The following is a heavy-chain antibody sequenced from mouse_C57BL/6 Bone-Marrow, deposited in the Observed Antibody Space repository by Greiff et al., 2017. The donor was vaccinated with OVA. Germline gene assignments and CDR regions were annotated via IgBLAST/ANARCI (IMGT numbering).Heavy chain of an antibody. J-gene: IGHJ4*01. CDR2: IDPSDSYT. CDR1: GYTFTSYW. Sequence: QVQLQQPGAELVMPGASVKLSCKASGYTFTSYWMHWVKQRPGQGLEWIGEIDPSDSYTNYNQKFKGKSTLTVDKSSSTAYMQLSSLTSEDSAVYYCARWGLYGSGNYYAMDYWGQGTSVTVSS. CDR3: ARWGLYGSGNYYAMDY. D-gene: IGHD1-1*01. V-gene: IGHV1-69*01.